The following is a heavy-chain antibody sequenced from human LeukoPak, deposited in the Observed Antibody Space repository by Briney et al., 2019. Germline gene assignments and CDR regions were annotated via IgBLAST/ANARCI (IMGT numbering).Heavy chain of an antibody. D-gene: IGHD3-10*01. J-gene: IGHJ4*02. CDR1: GFTFSSYA. CDR3: ARAPWFGEPYFDY. CDR2: KSYDGSNK. Sequence: GRSLRLSCAASGFTFSSYAMHWVRQAPGEGLEWVAVKSYDGSNKYYADSVKGRFTISRDNSKNTLYLQMNSLRAEDTAVYYCARAPWFGEPYFDYWGQGTLVTVSS. V-gene: IGHV3-30-3*01.